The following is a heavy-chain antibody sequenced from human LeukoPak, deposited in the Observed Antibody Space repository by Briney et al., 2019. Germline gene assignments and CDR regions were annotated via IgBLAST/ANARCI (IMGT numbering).Heavy chain of an antibody. CDR2: ITGGGGST. J-gene: IGHJ4*02. Sequence: PGGSLRLSCAASGFTFSSYAMSWVRQAPGKGLEWVSAITGGGGSTHYADSVKGRFTISRDNSKNALYLRMDSLRAEDTALYYCAKLKWLTTGNFDYWGQGTLVTASS. CDR1: GFTFSSYA. V-gene: IGHV3-23*01. D-gene: IGHD5-12*01. CDR3: AKLKWLTTGNFDY.